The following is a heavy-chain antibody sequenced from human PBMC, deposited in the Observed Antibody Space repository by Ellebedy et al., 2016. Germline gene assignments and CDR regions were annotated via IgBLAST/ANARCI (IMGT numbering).Heavy chain of an antibody. D-gene: IGHD6-13*01. Sequence: SETLSLTFTVSGGSISSSSYYWGWIRQPPGKGLEWIGSIYYSGSTYYNPSLKSRVTISVDTSKNQFSLKLSSVTAADTAVYYCARGSVIAAAGTGDYWGQGTLVTVSS. CDR1: GGSISSSSYY. CDR2: IYYSGST. J-gene: IGHJ4*02. V-gene: IGHV4-39*07. CDR3: ARGSVIAAAGTGDY.